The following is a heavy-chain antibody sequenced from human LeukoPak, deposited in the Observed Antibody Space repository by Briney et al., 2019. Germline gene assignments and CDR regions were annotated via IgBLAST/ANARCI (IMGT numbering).Heavy chain of an antibody. J-gene: IGHJ4*02. Sequence: GGSLSLSCAVSGFIFSSFGMSWVRQAPGKGLEWISAISLNGETTWYADSVKGRFTISRDNSKNTLYLQLTSLRAEDTAVYYCAQGFSSGWYPYWGQGSLVSVSS. D-gene: IGHD6-19*01. CDR3: AQGFSSGWYPY. CDR2: ISLNGETT. CDR1: GFIFSSFG. V-gene: IGHV3-23*01.